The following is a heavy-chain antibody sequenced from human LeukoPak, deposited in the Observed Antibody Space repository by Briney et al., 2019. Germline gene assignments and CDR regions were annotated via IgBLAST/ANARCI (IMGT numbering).Heavy chain of an antibody. Sequence: GGSLRLSCAASGFTFSSYAMSWVRQAPGKGLEWVANIKQDGSEKYYVDSVKGRFTISRDNAKNSLYLQMNSLRAEDTAVYYCARDNDYLDYWGQGTLVTVSS. J-gene: IGHJ4*02. CDR1: GFTFSSYA. V-gene: IGHV3-7*01. CDR2: IKQDGSEK. CDR3: ARDNDYLDY.